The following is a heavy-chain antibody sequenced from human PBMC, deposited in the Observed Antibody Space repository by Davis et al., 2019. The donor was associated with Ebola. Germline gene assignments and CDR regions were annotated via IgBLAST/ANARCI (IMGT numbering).Heavy chain of an antibody. D-gene: IGHD3-9*01. Sequence: GESLKISCVGSGFNFRNYGMHWIRQAPGKGLEWVAVITNSGGGQWYGGSVKGRFTISKDNSKNALFLQMNSLRPEDTAVYYCVRGNYDVLTGFDYWGPGTLVTVSS. J-gene: IGHJ4*02. CDR1: GFNFRNYG. CDR3: VRGNYDVLTGFDY. V-gene: IGHV3-30*03. CDR2: ITNSGGGQ.